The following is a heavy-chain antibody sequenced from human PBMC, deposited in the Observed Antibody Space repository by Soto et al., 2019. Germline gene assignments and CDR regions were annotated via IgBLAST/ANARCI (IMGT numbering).Heavy chain of an antibody. CDR3: AKSTGGSSWYPPDH. D-gene: IGHD6-13*01. CDR1: GFIFTSYG. J-gene: IGHJ4*02. CDR2: TANDGSAQ. Sequence: QVQLVESGGGVVQPGGSLRLSCAASGFIFTSYGMQLVHQSPGEGLEWVATTANDGSAQYYADSVKGRFTISRDNSKNTLFLQMDSLRPEDTGVYYCAKSTGGSSWYPPDHWGQGTLVTVSS. V-gene: IGHV3-30*18.